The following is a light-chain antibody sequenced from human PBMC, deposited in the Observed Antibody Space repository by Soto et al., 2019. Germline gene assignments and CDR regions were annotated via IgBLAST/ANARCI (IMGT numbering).Light chain of an antibody. J-gene: IGLJ3*02. V-gene: IGLV1-47*02. CDR1: NSNIGRNY. Sequence: QSVLTQPPSVSWTPGQRVTISCSGSNSNIGRNYVYWYQQLPGTAPKLLIYTNNQRPSGVPDRFSGSKSGTSASLAISGLRSEDEADYYSAAWDDSLSGVVFGGGTQLTVL. CDR2: TNN. CDR3: AAWDDSLSGVV.